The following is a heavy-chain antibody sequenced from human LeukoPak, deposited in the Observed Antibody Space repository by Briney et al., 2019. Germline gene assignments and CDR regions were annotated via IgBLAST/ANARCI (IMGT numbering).Heavy chain of an antibody. CDR3: ARDGVAVRGVTPGYYGMDV. D-gene: IGHD3-10*01. V-gene: IGHV3-23*01. Sequence: GGSLRLSCAASGFTFSSYAMSWVRQAPEKGLEWVSTISGSGGGTYYADSVKGRFTISRDDSKNTPYLQMNSLRAEDTAVYYCARDGVAVRGVTPGYYGMDVWGQGTTVTVSS. J-gene: IGHJ6*02. CDR2: ISGSGGGT. CDR1: GFTFSSYA.